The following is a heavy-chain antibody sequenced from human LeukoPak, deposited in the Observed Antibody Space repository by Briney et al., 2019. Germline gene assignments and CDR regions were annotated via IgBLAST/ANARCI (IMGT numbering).Heavy chain of an antibody. CDR2: IYTGGST. J-gene: IGHJ3*02. D-gene: IGHD2-2*01. V-gene: IGHV4-61*02. CDR3: ARASPGDIVVVPAAQHAFDI. Sequence: PQTLSLTCTVSGGSMNSGGDYWTWIRQPAGKELEWIGLIYTGGSTNYNPSLKSRVTISIDTSKNQFSLKLTSVTAADTAVYYCARASPGDIVVVPAAQHAFDIWGQGTMVTVSS. CDR1: GGSMNSGGDY.